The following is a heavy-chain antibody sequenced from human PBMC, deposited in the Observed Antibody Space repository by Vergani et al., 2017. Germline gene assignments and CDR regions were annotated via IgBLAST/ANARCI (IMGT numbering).Heavy chain of an antibody. CDR3: ARDRPPLLIPYGMDV. CDR1: GYTFTSYY. V-gene: IGHV1-46*01. CDR2: LNPSGGST. D-gene: IGHD2-15*01. Sequence: QVQLVQSGAEVKKPGASVKVSCKASGYTFTSYYMHWVRQAPGQGLEWMGILNPSGGSTSYARKFQGRVTMTRDTSTSTVYMELSSLRSEDTAVYYCARDRPPLLIPYGMDVWGQGMTVIFSS. J-gene: IGHJ6*02.